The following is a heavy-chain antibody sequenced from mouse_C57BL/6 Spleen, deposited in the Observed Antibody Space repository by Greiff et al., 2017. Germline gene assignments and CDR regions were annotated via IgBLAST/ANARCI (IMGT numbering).Heavy chain of an antibody. CDR3: ARDRNYGSSYWGYFDY. CDR2: ISDGGSYT. V-gene: IGHV5-4*01. Sequence: EVHLVESGGGLVKPGGSLKLSCAASGFTFSSYAMSWVRQTPEKRLEWVATISDGGSYTYYPDNVKGRFTISRDNAKNNLYLQMSHLKSEDTAMYYCARDRNYGSSYWGYFDYWGQGTTLTVSS. CDR1: GFTFSSYA. J-gene: IGHJ2*01. D-gene: IGHD1-1*01.